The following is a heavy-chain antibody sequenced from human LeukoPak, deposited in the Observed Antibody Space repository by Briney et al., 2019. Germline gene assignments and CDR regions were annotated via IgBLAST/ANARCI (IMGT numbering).Heavy chain of an antibody. D-gene: IGHD2-2*01. CDR1: GFSFSSYV. CDR3: ARAQATSGGTAYDV. J-gene: IGHJ3*01. V-gene: IGHV3-33*01. Sequence: GGSLRLSCAASGFSFSSYVMHWVRQGPGKGLEWVAIIWFDGSNKYYEDSVKGRFTISRDNSKNTLLLQMSSRRAEDTAAYFCARAQATSGGTAYDVWGQGTTVTVSS. CDR2: IWFDGSNK.